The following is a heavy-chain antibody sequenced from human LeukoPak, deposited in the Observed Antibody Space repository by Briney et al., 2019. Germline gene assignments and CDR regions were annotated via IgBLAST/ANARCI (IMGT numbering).Heavy chain of an antibody. D-gene: IGHD3-22*01. CDR3: ARTTYYYDSSGYSDLDY. Sequence: ASVKVSCKASGYTFTSYDINWVRQATGQGLELMGWMNPNSGNTGYAQKFQGRVTMTRNTSISTAYMELSSLRSEDTAVYYCARTTYYYDSSGYSDLDYWGQGTLVTVSS. CDR2: MNPNSGNT. V-gene: IGHV1-8*01. J-gene: IGHJ4*02. CDR1: GYTFTSYD.